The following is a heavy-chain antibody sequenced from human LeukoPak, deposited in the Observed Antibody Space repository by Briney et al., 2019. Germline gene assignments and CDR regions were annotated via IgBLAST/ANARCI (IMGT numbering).Heavy chain of an antibody. CDR2: IYSGGSA. CDR1: GFTFTNYA. V-gene: IGHV3-23*03. D-gene: IGHD3-9*01. Sequence: GGSLRLSCAASGFTFTNYAMSWVRQAPGKGLEWVAVIYSGGSAHHAAPVRGRFTISRDKSENTVYLQMNNLRVEDTAVYYCAKDGDTGFYVKGSFEIWGQGTTVTVSS. J-gene: IGHJ3*02. CDR3: AKDGDTGFYVKGSFEI.